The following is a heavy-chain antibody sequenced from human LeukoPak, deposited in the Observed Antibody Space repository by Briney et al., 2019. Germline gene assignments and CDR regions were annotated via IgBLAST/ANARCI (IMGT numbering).Heavy chain of an antibody. CDR1: GGSISSYY. D-gene: IGHD4-23*01. CDR2: IYSSGST. J-gene: IGHJ4*02. V-gene: IGHV4-4*07. Sequence: SETLSLTCTVSGGSISSYYWSWIRQPAGKGPEWIGRIYSSGSTNYNPSLKSRVTMSVDMSRNQFSLKLSSVTAADTAVYYCARVSPGGNSDYLGQGTLVTVSS. CDR3: ARVSPGGNSDY.